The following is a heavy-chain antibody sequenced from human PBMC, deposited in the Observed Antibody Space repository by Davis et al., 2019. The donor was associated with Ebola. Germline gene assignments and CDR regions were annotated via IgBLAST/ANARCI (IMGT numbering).Heavy chain of an antibody. J-gene: IGHJ4*02. CDR1: GGSFSGNY. D-gene: IGHD3-10*01. CDR2: ISHSGST. V-gene: IGHV4-34*01. CDR3: ARVRVTIMIQGVMGGGGEHDS. Sequence: SETLSLTCAVNGGSFSGNYWTWIRQPPGKGLEWIGDISHSGSTNYNPSLKSRVTISLDTSKNQFSLKLSSVTAADTAVYYCARVRVTIMIQGVMGGGGEHDSWGQGTLVTVSS.